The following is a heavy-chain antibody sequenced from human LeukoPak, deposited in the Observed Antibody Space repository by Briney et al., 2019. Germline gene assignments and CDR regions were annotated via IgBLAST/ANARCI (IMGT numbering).Heavy chain of an antibody. J-gene: IGHJ4*02. Sequence: PGGSLRLSCAASGFTFSSYGMHWVRQDPGKGLEWVASITYDGSNKYYADPVKGRFTISRDNSKNTLYLQMNSLRAEDTAVYYCAKDHIVVVVAATPMIDYWGQGTLVTVSS. CDR1: GFTFSSYG. D-gene: IGHD2-15*01. CDR2: ITYDGSNK. V-gene: IGHV3-30*18. CDR3: AKDHIVVVVAATPMIDY.